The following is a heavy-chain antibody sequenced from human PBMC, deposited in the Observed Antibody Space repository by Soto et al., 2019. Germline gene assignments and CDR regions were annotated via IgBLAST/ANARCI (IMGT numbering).Heavy chain of an antibody. V-gene: IGHV3-23*01. J-gene: IGHJ4*02. CDR2: ISGSGGST. CDR3: ANQDFWSGYYDY. CDR1: GFTFSSYA. Sequence: PGGSLRLSCAASGFTFSSYAMSWVRQAPGKGLEWVSAISGSGGSTYYADSVKGRFTISRDNSKNTLYLQMNSLRAEDTAVYYCANQDFWSGYYDYWGQGTLVTVSS. D-gene: IGHD3-3*01.